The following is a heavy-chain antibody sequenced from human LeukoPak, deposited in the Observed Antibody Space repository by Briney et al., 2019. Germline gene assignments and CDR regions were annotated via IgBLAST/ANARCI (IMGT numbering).Heavy chain of an antibody. V-gene: IGHV1-18*01. CDR1: GYTFTSYG. CDR3: AGDSPNWGYYYYGMDV. Sequence: ASVKVSCKASGYTFTSYGISWVRQAPGQGLEWMGWISAYNGNTNYAQKLQGRVTMTTDTSTSTAYMELRSLRSDDAAVYYCAGDSPNWGYYYYGMDVWGQGTTVTVSS. J-gene: IGHJ6*02. CDR2: ISAYNGNT. D-gene: IGHD7-27*01.